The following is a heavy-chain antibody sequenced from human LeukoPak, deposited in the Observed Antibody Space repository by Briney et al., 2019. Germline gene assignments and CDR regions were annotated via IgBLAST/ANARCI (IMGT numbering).Heavy chain of an antibody. D-gene: IGHD4-11*01. Sequence: GGSLRLSCAASGFTFDTYSMNWVRQAPGKGLEWVSSISSSGNHVYYADLVKGRFTISRDNARNALHLQMNSLRAEDTALYYCYSNYGCDFDHWGQGTLVTVSS. CDR3: YSNYGCDFDH. CDR1: GFTFDTYS. CDR2: ISSSGNHV. V-gene: IGHV3-21*01. J-gene: IGHJ4*02.